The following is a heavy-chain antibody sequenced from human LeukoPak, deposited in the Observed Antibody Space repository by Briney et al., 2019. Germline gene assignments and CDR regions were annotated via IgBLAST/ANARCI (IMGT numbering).Heavy chain of an antibody. D-gene: IGHD6-19*01. V-gene: IGHV3-43*02. CDR3: ATDIRGWPDY. CDR1: GFTFDDYA. Sequence: PGGSLRLSCAASGFTFDDYAMHWVRQAPGKGLGWVSLISGDGGSTYYADSVKGRFTISRDNSKNSLYLQMNSLRTEDTALYYCATDIRGWPDYWGQGTLVTVSS. CDR2: ISGDGGST. J-gene: IGHJ4*02.